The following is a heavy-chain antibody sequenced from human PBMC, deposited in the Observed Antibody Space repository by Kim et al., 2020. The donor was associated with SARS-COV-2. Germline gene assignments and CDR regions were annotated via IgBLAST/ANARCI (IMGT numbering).Heavy chain of an antibody. Sequence: GESLKISCKSSGYSFTSYWIGWVRQMPGKGLEWMGMINPRDSDTRYSPSFQGQVTLSVDKSITTAYVQWSSLKASDTAIYYCARQGPSITLDYWGQGTLVTVSS. V-gene: IGHV5-51*01. CDR2: INPRDSDT. J-gene: IGHJ4*02. CDR3: ARQGPSITLDY. D-gene: IGHD3-3*02. CDR1: GYSFTSYW.